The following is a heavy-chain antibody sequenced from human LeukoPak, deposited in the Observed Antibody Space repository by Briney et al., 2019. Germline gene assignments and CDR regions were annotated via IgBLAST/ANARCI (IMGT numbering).Heavy chain of an antibody. CDR3: AKDWQFWTGTTMYYYYYMDV. D-gene: IGHD1-7*01. Sequence: GGSLRLSCAASGFTFSSYAMHWVRRAPGKGLEWVAFIRYDGSNKDCADSVKGRFTISRDNSKNTLYLQMNSLRAEDTAVYYCAKDWQFWTGTTMYYYYYMDVWGKGTTVTVSS. J-gene: IGHJ6*03. CDR1: GFTFSSYA. CDR2: IRYDGSNK. V-gene: IGHV3-30*02.